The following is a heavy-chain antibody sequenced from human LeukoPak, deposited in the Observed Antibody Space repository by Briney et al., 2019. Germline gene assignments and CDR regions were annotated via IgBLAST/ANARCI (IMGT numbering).Heavy chain of an antibody. CDR1: GYTFTGYY. CDR2: INPNSGGT. CDR3: ASRPIAAAGTYYYGMDV. J-gene: IGHJ6*02. D-gene: IGHD6-13*01. V-gene: IGHV1-2*02. Sequence: GASVKVSCKASGYTFTGYYMHWVRQAPGQGLEWMGWINPNSGGTNYAQKFQGRVTMTRDTSISTAYMELSRLGSDDTAVYYCASRPIAAAGTYYYGMDVWGQGTTVTVSS.